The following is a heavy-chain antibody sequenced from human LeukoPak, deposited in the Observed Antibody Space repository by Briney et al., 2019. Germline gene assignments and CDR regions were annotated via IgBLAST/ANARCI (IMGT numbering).Heavy chain of an antibody. V-gene: IGHV3-66*01. CDR1: GFTFSSYA. CDR2: IYSGGST. D-gene: IGHD5-18*01. CDR3: AREYSYGSYNWFDP. J-gene: IGHJ5*02. Sequence: GGSLRLSCAASGFTFSSYAMSWVRQAPGKGLEWVSVIYSGGSTYYADSVKGRFTISRDNSKNTLYLQMNSLRAEDTAVYYCAREYSYGSYNWFDPWGQGTLVTVSS.